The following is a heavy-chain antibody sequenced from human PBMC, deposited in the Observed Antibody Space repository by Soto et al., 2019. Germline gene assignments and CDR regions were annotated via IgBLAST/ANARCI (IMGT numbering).Heavy chain of an antibody. D-gene: IGHD2-21*02. J-gene: IGHJ4*02. V-gene: IGHV3-23*01. CDR3: AKEYCGADCALDV. Sequence: PXGCLRLTSAASGFSFSSYSMSWVRQAPGKGLEWVSSISDGGGSTNYADSVRGRFTIARDRSKNTLYLHMISLRAEDTAVYYCAKEYCGADCALDVWGQGALVTVSS. CDR2: ISDGGGST. CDR1: GFSFSSYS.